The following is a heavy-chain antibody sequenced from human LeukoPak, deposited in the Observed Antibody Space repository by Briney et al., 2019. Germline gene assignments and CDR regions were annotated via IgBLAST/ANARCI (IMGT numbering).Heavy chain of an antibody. D-gene: IGHD3-10*01. CDR3: ARYGSRGSTSTRFDY. J-gene: IGHJ4*02. V-gene: IGHV4-38-2*01. CDR2: IYGTGST. Sequence: SETLSLTCAVSGYSLGKNYYWGWIRQPPGKGREWIGRIYGTGSTSYNPSLMNRVTMSVDTSKNHFSLKLTSVTAADTAVYYCARYGSRGSTSTRFDYWGQGILVTISS. CDR1: GYSLGKNYY.